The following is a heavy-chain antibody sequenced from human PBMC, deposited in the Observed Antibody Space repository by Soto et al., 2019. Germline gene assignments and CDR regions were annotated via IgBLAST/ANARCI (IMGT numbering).Heavy chain of an antibody. Sequence: GGSLRLSCAASGFTFSSYAMSRVRQAPGKGLEWVSAISGSGGSTYYADSVRGRLTISRDNSKNTLYLQMNSLRAEDTAVYYCAKDQGGHQVDWGQGTLVAVSS. V-gene: IGHV3-23*01. CDR3: AKDQGGHQVD. CDR1: GFTFSSYA. J-gene: IGHJ4*02. CDR2: ISGSGGST. D-gene: IGHD2-15*01.